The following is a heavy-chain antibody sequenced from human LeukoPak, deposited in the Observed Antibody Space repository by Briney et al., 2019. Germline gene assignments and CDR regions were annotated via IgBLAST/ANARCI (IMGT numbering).Heavy chain of an antibody. V-gene: IGHV1-2*02. J-gene: IGHJ4*02. D-gene: IGHD4-17*01. CDR2: INPNSGGT. CDR3: ARSPYGDYVFDY. CDR1: GYTFTSYD. Sequence: ASVKVSCKASGYTFTSYDINWVRQAPGQGLEWMGWINPNSGGTNYAQKFQGRVTMTRDTSISTAYMELSRLRSDDTAVYYCARSPYGDYVFDYWGQGTLVTVSS.